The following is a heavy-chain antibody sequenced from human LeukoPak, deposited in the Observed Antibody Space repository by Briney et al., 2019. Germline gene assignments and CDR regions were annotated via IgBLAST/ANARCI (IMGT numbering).Heavy chain of an antibody. CDR1: GFTFSSYS. CDR2: ISYDGSNK. J-gene: IGHJ4*02. Sequence: GGSLRLSCAASGFTFSSYSMNWVRQAPGKGLEWVAVISYDGSNKYYADSVKGRFTISRDNSKNTLYLQMNSLRAEDTAVYYCARGSQEYYYDSSGSPLDYWGQGTLVTVSS. D-gene: IGHD3-22*01. CDR3: ARGSQEYYYDSSGSPLDY. V-gene: IGHV3-30*03.